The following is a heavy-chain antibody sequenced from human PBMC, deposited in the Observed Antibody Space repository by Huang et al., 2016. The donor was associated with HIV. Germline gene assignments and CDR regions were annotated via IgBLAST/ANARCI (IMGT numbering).Heavy chain of an antibody. CDR1: GYSFTNYW. V-gene: IGHV5-51*03. CDR3: ARSEVLVTAVPFDH. J-gene: IGHJ4*02. CDR2: IYPSDSDT. Sequence: EVQLVQSEAEVKKTGESLKISCRGSGYSFTNYWIGWVRQRPGEGLEWMWCIYPSDSDTRYSPSFQGQVTFSADKSTRTAYLQWSSLQASDTAIYYCARSEVLVTAVPFDHWGQGTLVTVSS. D-gene: IGHD2-21*02.